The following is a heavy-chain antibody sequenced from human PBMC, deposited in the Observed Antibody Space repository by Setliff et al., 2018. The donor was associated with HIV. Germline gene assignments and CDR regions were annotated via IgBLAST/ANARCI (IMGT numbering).Heavy chain of an antibody. V-gene: IGHV3-21*01. J-gene: IGHJ5*02. CDR1: GFTFSSYS. CDR2: ISSSSSYI. CDR3: ARGVYCCGGSCYSLWLNWFDP. Sequence: PGGSLRLSCAASGFTFSSYSMNWVRQAPGKGLEWVASISSSSSYIYYADSVKGRFTISRDNAKNSLYLQMNSLRAEDTAVYYCARGVYCCGGSCYSLWLNWFDPWGQGTLVTVSS. D-gene: IGHD2-15*01.